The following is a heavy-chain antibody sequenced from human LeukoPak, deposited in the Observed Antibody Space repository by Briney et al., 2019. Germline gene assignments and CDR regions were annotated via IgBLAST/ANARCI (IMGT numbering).Heavy chain of an antibody. CDR1: GYTFTSYG. CDR3: ATVGSYYYDSSGEYNWFDP. Sequence: ASVKVSCKASGYTFTSYGISWVRQAPGQGLEWMGWISAYNGNTNYAQKLQGRVTMTTDTSTSTAYMELRSLRSDDTAVYYCATVGSYYYDSSGEYNWFDPWGQGTLVTVSS. CDR2: ISAYNGNT. D-gene: IGHD3-22*01. J-gene: IGHJ5*02. V-gene: IGHV1-18*01.